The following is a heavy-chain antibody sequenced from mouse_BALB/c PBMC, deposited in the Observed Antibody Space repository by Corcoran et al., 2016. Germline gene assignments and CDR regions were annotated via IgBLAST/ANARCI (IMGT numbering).Heavy chain of an antibody. Sequence: EVQLQQSGPELVKPGASVKISCKASGYSFTGYYMHWVKQSHVKSLEWIGRINPYNGATSYNQNFKDKASLTVDKSSSTAYMELHSLTSEDSAVYYCAIYYRSYFDYWGQGTTLTVSS. CDR1: GYSFTGYY. CDR3: AIYYRSYFDY. V-gene: IGHV1-26*01. CDR2: INPYNGAT. D-gene: IGHD2-14*01. J-gene: IGHJ2*01.